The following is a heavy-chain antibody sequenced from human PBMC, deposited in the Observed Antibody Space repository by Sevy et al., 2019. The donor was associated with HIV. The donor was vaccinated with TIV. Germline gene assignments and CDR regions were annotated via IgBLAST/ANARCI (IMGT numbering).Heavy chain of an antibody. J-gene: IGHJ6*02. D-gene: IGHD2-8*02. V-gene: IGHV3-23*01. CDR3: AKRRVQSGLSGGGANYGMDV. Sequence: GGSLRLSCAASGFPFSSYAMSWVRQAPGRGLEWVSTLIGGGRRTYYAASVTGRFILSRDNSRNTLYMQMNSLGAEDKAIYYCAKRRVQSGLSGGGANYGMDVCGRGTTVTVSS. CDR2: LIGGGRRT. CDR1: GFPFSSYA.